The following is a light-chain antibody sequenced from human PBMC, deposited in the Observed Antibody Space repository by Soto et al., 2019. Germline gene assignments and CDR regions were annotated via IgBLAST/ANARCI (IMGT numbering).Light chain of an antibody. V-gene: IGLV2-23*01. CDR2: ENN. CDR1: SSGVGSANL. CDR3: FSYAGSYV. J-gene: IGLJ1*01. Sequence: QSALTQPASVSGSPGQSITISCTGTSSGVGSANLVSWYQYHPGKAPKLIIYENNKRPSGFSNRFSGSKSGNAASLTISGLQAEDEAHYYCFSYAGSYVFGSGTKLTVL.